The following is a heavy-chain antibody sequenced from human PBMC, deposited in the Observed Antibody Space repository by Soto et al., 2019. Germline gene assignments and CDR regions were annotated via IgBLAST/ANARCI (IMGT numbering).Heavy chain of an antibody. CDR2: IIPIFGTA. J-gene: IGHJ6*02. V-gene: IGHV1-69*06. Sequence: ASVKVSCKASGGTFSGYAISWVRQAPGQGLEWMGGIIPIFGTANYAQKFQGRVTITADKSTSTAYMELSSLRSEDTAVYYCARENEHIVVVTAMDYYYNGMDVWGQGTTVTVSS. CDR1: GGTFSGYA. CDR3: ARENEHIVVVTAMDYYYNGMDV. D-gene: IGHD2-21*02.